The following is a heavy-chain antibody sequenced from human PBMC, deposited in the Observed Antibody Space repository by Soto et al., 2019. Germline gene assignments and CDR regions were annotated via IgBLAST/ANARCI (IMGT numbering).Heavy chain of an antibody. Sequence: PGESLKISCKGSGYSFTSYWIGWVRQMPGKGLEWMGIIYSGDSDTRYSPSFQGQVTISADKSISTAYLQWSSLKASDTAMYYCAAGNVVSDYGMDVWGQGTTVTVSS. D-gene: IGHD2-15*01. CDR1: GYSFTSYW. CDR2: IYSGDSDT. CDR3: AAGNVVSDYGMDV. V-gene: IGHV5-51*01. J-gene: IGHJ6*02.